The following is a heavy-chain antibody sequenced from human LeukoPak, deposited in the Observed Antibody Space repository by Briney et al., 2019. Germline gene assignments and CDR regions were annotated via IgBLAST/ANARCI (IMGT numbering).Heavy chain of an antibody. J-gene: IGHJ3*02. D-gene: IGHD5-18*01. CDR1: GYTFTSYD. V-gene: IGHV1-8*03. Sequence: ASGKVSCKAAGYTFTSYDINWGRQATGQGREWMGGMNPNSGNTGYAQKFQGRVTITRNTSISTPYMELSSLRSEDTAVYYCAVSAGDTAMGLGAFDIWGQGTMVTVSS. CDR2: MNPNSGNT. CDR3: AVSAGDTAMGLGAFDI.